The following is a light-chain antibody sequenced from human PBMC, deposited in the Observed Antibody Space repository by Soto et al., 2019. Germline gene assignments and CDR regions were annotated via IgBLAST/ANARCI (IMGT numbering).Light chain of an antibody. CDR1: QTVLNSSNNKTY. Sequence: DIVMTQSPDSLAVSLGERATINCKSSQTVLNSSNNKTYLNWYQQKPGQPPKLLIYWASTRESGVPDRFSGRGSGKDFTLTISSVQAEDVAVYCCQQYYSTPPMYTFGQGTKLEIK. J-gene: IGKJ2*01. CDR2: WAS. V-gene: IGKV4-1*01. CDR3: QQYYSTPPMYT.